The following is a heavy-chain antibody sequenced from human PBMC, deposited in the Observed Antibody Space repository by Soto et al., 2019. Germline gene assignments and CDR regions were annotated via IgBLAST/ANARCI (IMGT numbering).Heavy chain of an antibody. CDR3: ARQADYNILTGYFYYFDY. J-gene: IGHJ4*02. CDR2: IYPGDSDA. CDR1: GYSFTDYW. Sequence: XESLTISRKSSGYSFTDYWIGWVRQMPGKGLEWMGIIYPGDSDARYSPSFQGQVTISVDTSINTAFLRWNSLTASDTAMYYCARQADYNILTGYFYYFDYWGQGSLVTVSS. V-gene: IGHV5-51*01. D-gene: IGHD3-9*01.